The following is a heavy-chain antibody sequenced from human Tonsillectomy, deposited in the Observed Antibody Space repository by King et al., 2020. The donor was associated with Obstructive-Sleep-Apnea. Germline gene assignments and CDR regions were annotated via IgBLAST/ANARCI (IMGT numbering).Heavy chain of an antibody. CDR3: ARYITMVRGVPGGYGMDV. D-gene: IGHD3-10*01. Sequence: QLVQSGGGLVKPGGSLRLSCAASGFTFSSYSMNWVRQAPGKGLEWVSSISSSSSYIYYADSVKGRFTISRDNANNSLYLQMNSLRAEDTAVYYCARYITMVRGVPGGYGMDVWGQGTTVTVSS. CDR2: ISSSSSYI. V-gene: IGHV3-21*01. CDR1: GFTFSSYS. J-gene: IGHJ6*02.